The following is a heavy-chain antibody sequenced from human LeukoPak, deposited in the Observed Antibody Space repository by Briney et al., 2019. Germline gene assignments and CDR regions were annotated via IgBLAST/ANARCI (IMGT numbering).Heavy chain of an antibody. J-gene: IGHJ4*02. CDR1: GYTFTSCD. CDR2: MNPNSGNT. Sequence: ASVKVSCKASGYTFTSCDVNWVRQATGQGLEWMGWMNPNSGNTGYAQKFQGRVTITRNTSISTAYMELSSLRSEDTAVYYCARGRGYSGYDFHYWGQGTLVTVSS. V-gene: IGHV1-8*03. D-gene: IGHD5-12*01. CDR3: ARGRGYSGYDFHY.